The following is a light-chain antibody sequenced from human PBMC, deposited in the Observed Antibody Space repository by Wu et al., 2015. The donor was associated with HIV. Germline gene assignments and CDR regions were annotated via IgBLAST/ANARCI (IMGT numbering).Light chain of an antibody. Sequence: DIQMTQSPSSLSASVGDRVTITCRASQGISNFLAWYQQKPGKPPKVLIYAASTLQSGVPSRFSGSGSGTDFTLTISSLQPEDVAVYYCQHYAAFGQGTRLDIK. CDR3: QHYAA. J-gene: IGKJ5*01. CDR1: QGISNF. V-gene: IGKV1-27*01. CDR2: AAS.